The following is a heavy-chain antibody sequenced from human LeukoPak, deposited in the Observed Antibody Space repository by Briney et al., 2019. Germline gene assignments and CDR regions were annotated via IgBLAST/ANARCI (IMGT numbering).Heavy chain of an antibody. CDR3: ASIYCSGGSCYD. D-gene: IGHD2-15*01. J-gene: IGHJ4*02. CDR1: GFTFSSYS. V-gene: IGHV3-21*01. Sequence: GGSLRFSCAASGFTFSSYSMNWVRQAPGKGLEWVSSISSSSYIYYADSVKGRFTISRDNAKNSLYLQMNSLRAEDTAVYYCASIYCSGGSCYDWGQGTRVTVSS. CDR2: ISSSSYI.